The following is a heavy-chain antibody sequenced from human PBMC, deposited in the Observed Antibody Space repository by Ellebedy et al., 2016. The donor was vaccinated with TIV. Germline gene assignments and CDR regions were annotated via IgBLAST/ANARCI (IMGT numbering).Heavy chain of an antibody. Sequence: GESLKISCAASGFTFRRSAMHWVRQAPGKGLEWVAVISDDGRDTSYADSVKGRFAISRDNSKNTLYLQMNSLRPEDTTVYYCARGTDYGDPSGFDYWGQGTLVTVSS. V-gene: IGHV3-30*09. CDR2: ISDDGRDT. J-gene: IGHJ4*02. CDR3: ARGTDYGDPSGFDY. CDR1: GFTFRRSA. D-gene: IGHD4-17*01.